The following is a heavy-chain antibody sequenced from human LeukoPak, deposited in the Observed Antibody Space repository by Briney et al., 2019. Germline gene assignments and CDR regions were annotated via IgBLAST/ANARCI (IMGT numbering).Heavy chain of an antibody. CDR2: ISSSSSYI. CDR1: GFTFSSYE. Sequence: PRGSLRLSCAASGFTFSSYEMNWVRQAPGKGLEWVSYISSSSSYIYYADSVKGRFTISRDNARNSLYLQMNSLRAEDTAVYYCARIVGATGDYWGQGTLVTVSS. V-gene: IGHV3-21*05. CDR3: ARIVGATGDY. D-gene: IGHD1-26*01. J-gene: IGHJ4*02.